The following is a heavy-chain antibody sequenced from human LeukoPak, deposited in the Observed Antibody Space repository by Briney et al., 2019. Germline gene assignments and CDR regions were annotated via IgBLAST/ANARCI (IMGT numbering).Heavy chain of an antibody. Sequence: KSSQTLSLTCTVSGGSISSGGYYWSWIRQPPGKGLEWIGYIYHSGSTTYNPSLKSRVTISVNTSKNQFSLNLTSVTAAGTAVYYCARHLSTYYAPWGQGTLVTVSS. CDR3: ARHLSTYYAP. J-gene: IGHJ5*02. CDR2: IYHSGST. V-gene: IGHV4-30-2*01. D-gene: IGHD3-22*01. CDR1: GGSISSGGYY.